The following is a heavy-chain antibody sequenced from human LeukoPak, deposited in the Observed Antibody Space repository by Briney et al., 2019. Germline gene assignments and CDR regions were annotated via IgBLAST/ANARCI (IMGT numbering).Heavy chain of an antibody. CDR1: GYTFTGYY. CDR3: VRAQTLDY. CDR2: INPNSGGT. Sequence: VASVKVSCRASGYTFTGYYMHWVRQAPGQGLEWMGWINPNSGGTNYAQKFQGWVTMTRDTSASTAYMGLSSLRSEDTAVYYCVRAQTLDYWGQGTLVTVSS. J-gene: IGHJ4*02. V-gene: IGHV1-2*04.